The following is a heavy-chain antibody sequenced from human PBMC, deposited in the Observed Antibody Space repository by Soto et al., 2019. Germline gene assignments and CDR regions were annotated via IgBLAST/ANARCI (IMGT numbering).Heavy chain of an antibody. D-gene: IGHD6-6*01. CDR1: GFTFSSYG. CDR2: IWYDGSNK. J-gene: IGHJ5*02. CDR3: ARVGQLLSRYNWFDP. V-gene: IGHV3-33*01. Sequence: QVQLVESGGGVVQPGRSLRLSCAASGFTFSSYGMHWVRQAPGKGLEWVAVIWYDGSNKYYADSVKGRFTISRDNSKNTLYLQMNSLRAEDTAVYYCARVGQLLSRYNWFDPWGQGTLVTVSS.